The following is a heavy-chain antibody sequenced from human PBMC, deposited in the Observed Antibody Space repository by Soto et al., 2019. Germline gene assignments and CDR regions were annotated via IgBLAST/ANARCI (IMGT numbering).Heavy chain of an antibody. D-gene: IGHD5-12*01. Sequence: QPXGSLRLSCAASGXTFSSYCMSWVRQAPGKGLEWVANIKQDGSDKYYVDSVKGRFTISRDNAKNSPYLQMNSLRPEDTAVYYCARDISYSGYDINWFAPWGQGTLVTVSS. CDR2: IKQDGSDK. CDR1: GXTFSSYC. J-gene: IGHJ5*02. V-gene: IGHV3-7*03. CDR3: ARDISYSGYDINWFAP.